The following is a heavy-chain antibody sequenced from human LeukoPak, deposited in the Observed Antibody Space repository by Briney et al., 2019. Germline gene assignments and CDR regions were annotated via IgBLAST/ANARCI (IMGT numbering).Heavy chain of an antibody. CDR2: IKRKTDGGTT. D-gene: IGHD1-1*01. CDR1: GFTFSNAW. V-gene: IGHV3-15*01. Sequence: GGSLRLSCAASGFTFSNAWMSWVRQAPGKGLEWVGRIKRKTDGGTTDYAAPVKGRFTISRDDSKNTLYLQMNSLKTEDTAVYYCTTDPTGATGTKPGSYYYYYYMDVWGKGTTVTVSS. CDR3: TTDPTGATGTKPGSYYYYYYMDV. J-gene: IGHJ6*03.